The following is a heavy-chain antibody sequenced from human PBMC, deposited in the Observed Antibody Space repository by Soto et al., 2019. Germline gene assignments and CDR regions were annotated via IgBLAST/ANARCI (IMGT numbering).Heavy chain of an antibody. CDR1: GYTFTSYD. V-gene: IGHV1-8*01. CDR3: ARGGSGWYQDYLDY. CDR2: MNPNSGNT. D-gene: IGHD6-19*01. J-gene: IGHJ4*02. Sequence: QVQLVQSGAEVKKPGASVKVSCKASGYTFTSYDINWVRQATGQGLEWMGWMNPNSGNTGYAQKFQGRVTMTRNTSIRHGQLELGRLGSEDTAVDYWARGGSGWYQDYLDYWGQGTLGNVFS.